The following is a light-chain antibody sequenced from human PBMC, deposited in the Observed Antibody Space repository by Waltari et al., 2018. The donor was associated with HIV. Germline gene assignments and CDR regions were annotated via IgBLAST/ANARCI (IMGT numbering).Light chain of an antibody. CDR3: QQYYSTLPIT. CDR1: QSLLHSSTNKNY. Sequence: DIVMTQSPDSLAVSLGERAPINCKSSQSLLHSSTNKNYLAWYQQKPGQPPKLLIYWASTRETGVPERFSGSGSGTDFTLTISSLQAADVAVYYCQQYYSTLPITFGQGTRLEIK. V-gene: IGKV4-1*01. J-gene: IGKJ5*01. CDR2: WAS.